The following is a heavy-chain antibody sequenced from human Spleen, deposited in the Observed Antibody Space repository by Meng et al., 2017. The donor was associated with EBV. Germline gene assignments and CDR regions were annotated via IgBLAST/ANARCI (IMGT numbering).Heavy chain of an antibody. J-gene: IGHJ4*02. V-gene: IGHV4-4*02. CDR2: THHGGNT. CDR1: GGSITSTNW. D-gene: IGHD6-13*01. Sequence: QVPLQESGPGLVKPSETLSLTCVVSGGSITSTNWWSWVRQPPGKGLEWIGETHHGGNTNYNTSLQSRVTISVDKSKSQFSLQLTSVTAADTALYYCASHLVTPGTRGFDHWGPGILVTVSS. CDR3: ASHLVTPGTRGFDH.